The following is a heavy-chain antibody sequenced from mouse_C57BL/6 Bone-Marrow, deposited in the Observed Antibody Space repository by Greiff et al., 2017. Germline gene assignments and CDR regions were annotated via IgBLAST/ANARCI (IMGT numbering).Heavy chain of an antibody. CDR2: IWTGGGT. J-gene: IGHJ1*03. CDR3: ARKGHIYYYGSSWYFDV. V-gene: IGHV2-9-1*01. CDR1: GFSLTSYA. D-gene: IGHD1-1*01. Sequence: VQLVESGPGLVAPSQSLSITCTVSGFSLTSYAISWVRQPPGKGLEWLGVIWTGGGTNYNSALKSRLSISKDNSKSQVFLKMNSLQTDDTARYYCARKGHIYYYGSSWYFDVWGTGTTVTVSS.